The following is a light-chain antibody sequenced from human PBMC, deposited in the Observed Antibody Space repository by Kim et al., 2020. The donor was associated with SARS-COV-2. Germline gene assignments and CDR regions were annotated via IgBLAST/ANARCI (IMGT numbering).Light chain of an antibody. CDR3: QQSHSTPWLT. J-gene: IGKJ4*01. CDR1: RSIGTR. CDR2: GAS. Sequence: SVGDRVHIACRVSRSIGTRLNWYQQRPGKAPKLLIYGASSLQSGVPSRFSGTGSGTDFTLTISSLQPEDFATYYCQQSHSTPWLTVGGGTKVDSK. V-gene: IGKV1-39*01.